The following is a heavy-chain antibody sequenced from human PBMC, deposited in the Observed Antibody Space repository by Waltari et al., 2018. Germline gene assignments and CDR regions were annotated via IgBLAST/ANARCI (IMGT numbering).Heavy chain of an antibody. Sequence: QVQLQESGPGLVKPSETLSLTCVVSDFSISSDYSWGWIRQPPGKGLERIARLYHSGSTHNNPALTSRVTVSVDTSNNQFSLKLSSVTASDTAVYYCARTASANSFFDFWGQGTLVTVSS. J-gene: IGHJ4*02. CDR2: LYHSGST. V-gene: IGHV4-38-2*01. D-gene: IGHD1-1*01. CDR1: DFSISSDYS. CDR3: ARTASANSFFDF.